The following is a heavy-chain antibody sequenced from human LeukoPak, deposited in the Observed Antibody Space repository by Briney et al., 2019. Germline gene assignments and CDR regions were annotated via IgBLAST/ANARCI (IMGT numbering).Heavy chain of an antibody. V-gene: IGHV3-74*03. CDR2: XXTDGTYT. J-gene: IGHJ1*01. Sequence: SGFTFSSXXXXXVRXXPGXXXXXXXXXXTDGTYTEYADSVKGRFTISRDNAKDTLYLQVNSLRAEDTAVYYCAITVDCRATTDCYSYFHHWGQGTLVTVSS. CDR1: GFTFSSXX. D-gene: IGHD2-21*02. CDR3: AITVDCRATTDCYSYFHH.